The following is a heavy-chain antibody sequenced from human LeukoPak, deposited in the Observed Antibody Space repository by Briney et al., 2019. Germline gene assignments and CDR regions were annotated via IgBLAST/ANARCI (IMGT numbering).Heavy chain of an antibody. CDR3: ARRNYDSSGYASFDY. V-gene: IGHV4-39*01. Sequence: SETLSLTCTVSGGSISSSSYYWGWIRQPPGKGLEWIGSINYSGSTYYNPSLKSRVTISVDTSKNQFSLKLSSVTAADTAVYYCARRNYDSSGYASFDYWGQGTLVTVSS. CDR1: GGSISSSSYY. CDR2: INYSGST. J-gene: IGHJ4*02. D-gene: IGHD3-22*01.